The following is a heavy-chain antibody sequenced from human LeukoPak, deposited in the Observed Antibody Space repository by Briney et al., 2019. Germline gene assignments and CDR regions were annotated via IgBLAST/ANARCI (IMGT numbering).Heavy chain of an antibody. D-gene: IGHD3-3*01. CDR2: IYYSGST. CDR1: GGSISSYY. CDR3: ARSITIFGVVIIGWFDP. Sequence: SETLSLTCTVSGGSISSYYWSWIRQPPGKGLEWIGYIYYSGSTNYNPSLKSRVTISVDTSKNQFSLKLSSVTAAGTAVYYCARSITIFGVVIIGWFDPWGQGTLVTVSS. J-gene: IGHJ5*02. V-gene: IGHV4-59*01.